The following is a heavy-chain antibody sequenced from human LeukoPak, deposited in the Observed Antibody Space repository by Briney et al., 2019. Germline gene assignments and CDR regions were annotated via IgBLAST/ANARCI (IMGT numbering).Heavy chain of an antibody. Sequence: SVKVSCKASGGTFSSYTISWVRRAPGQGLEWMGRIIPILGIANYAQKFQGRVTITADKSTSTAYMELSSLRSEDTAVYYCASLVYSNTARYYFDYWGQGTLVTVSS. J-gene: IGHJ4*02. CDR3: ASLVYSNTARYYFDY. V-gene: IGHV1-69*02. CDR1: GGTFSSYT. D-gene: IGHD4-11*01. CDR2: IIPILGIA.